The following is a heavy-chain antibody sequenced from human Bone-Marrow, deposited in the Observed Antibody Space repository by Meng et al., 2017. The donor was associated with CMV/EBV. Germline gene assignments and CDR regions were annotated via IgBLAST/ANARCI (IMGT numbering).Heavy chain of an antibody. CDR2: IYYSGST. Sequence: SERLCLTCTVSGGSISSYYWSWIRQPPGKGLEWIGYIYYSGSTYYNPSLKSRVTISVDTSKNQFSLKLSSVTAADTAVYYCAVYWGYFDYWRQGTLATGYS. V-gene: IGHV4-59*04. CDR3: AVYWGYFDY. D-gene: IGHD3-16*01. CDR1: GGSISSYY. J-gene: IGHJ4*02.